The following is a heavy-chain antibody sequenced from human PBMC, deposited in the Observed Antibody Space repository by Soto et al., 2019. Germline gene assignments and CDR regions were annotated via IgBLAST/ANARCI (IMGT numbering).Heavy chain of an antibody. V-gene: IGHV3-43*01. CDR3: AKAQSHDTLLADY. D-gene: IGHD3-9*01. CDR1: GFTFDDYT. Sequence: EVQLVESGGVVVQPGGSLRLSCAASGFTFDDYTMHWVRQAPGKGLEWVSLISWDGGSTYYADAVKGRFTISRDNSKNSLYLQMNSLRTEDTALSYCAKAQSHDTLLADYWGQGTLVTVSS. CDR2: ISWDGGST. J-gene: IGHJ4*02.